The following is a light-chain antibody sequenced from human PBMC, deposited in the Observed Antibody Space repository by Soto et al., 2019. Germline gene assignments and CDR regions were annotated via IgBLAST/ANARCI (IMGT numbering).Light chain of an antibody. CDR2: KAS. CDR3: QQYNSMWT. CDR1: QSISSW. Sequence: DIQMTQSPSTLSASVGDRFTITCRASQSISSWLAWYQQKPGKAPKLLIYKASSLESGVPSRFSGSGSGTEFTLTISSLQPDDFATYYCQQYNSMWTFGQGTKVDIK. V-gene: IGKV1-5*03. J-gene: IGKJ1*01.